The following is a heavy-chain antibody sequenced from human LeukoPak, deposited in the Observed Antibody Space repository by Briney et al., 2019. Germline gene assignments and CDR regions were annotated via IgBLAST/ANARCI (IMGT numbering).Heavy chain of an antibody. J-gene: IGHJ4*02. D-gene: IGHD4-17*01. CDR1: GGSFSGYY. CDR2: INHSGST. Sequence: SETLSLTCAVYGGSFSGYYWSWIRQPPGKGLEWIGEINHSGSTNYNPSLKSRVTISVDTSKNQLSLKLSSVTAADTAVYYCARGLRTFDYWGQGTLVTVSS. CDR3: ARGLRTFDY. V-gene: IGHV4-34*01.